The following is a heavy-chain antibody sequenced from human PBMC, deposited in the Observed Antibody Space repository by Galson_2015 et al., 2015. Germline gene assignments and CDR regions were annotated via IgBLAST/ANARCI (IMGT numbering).Heavy chain of an antibody. CDR3: ARARSWYRGVGHHYYYYYMDV. Sequence: SETLSLTCTVSGASISSSYWSWIRQPPGKGLEWIGYIYYSGSTNYNPSLKSRVTISVDTSKNQFSLKLSSVTAADTAVYYCARARSWYRGVGHHYYYYYMDVWGKGTTVIVS. CDR2: IYYSGST. V-gene: IGHV4-59*01. J-gene: IGHJ6*03. D-gene: IGHD1-26*01. CDR1: GASISSSY.